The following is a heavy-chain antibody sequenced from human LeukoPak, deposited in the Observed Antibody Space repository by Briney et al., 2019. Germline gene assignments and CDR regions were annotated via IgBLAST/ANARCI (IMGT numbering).Heavy chain of an antibody. Sequence: PGGSLRLSCAASGFTFSSYAMSWVRQAPGKGLEWVSSISSSSSYIYYADSVKGRFTISRDNAKNSLYLQMNSLRAEDTAVYYCARDGRLDYFDYWGQGTLVTVSS. CDR1: GFTFSSYA. CDR2: ISSSSSYI. CDR3: ARDGRLDYFDY. J-gene: IGHJ4*02. V-gene: IGHV3-21*01. D-gene: IGHD3-16*01.